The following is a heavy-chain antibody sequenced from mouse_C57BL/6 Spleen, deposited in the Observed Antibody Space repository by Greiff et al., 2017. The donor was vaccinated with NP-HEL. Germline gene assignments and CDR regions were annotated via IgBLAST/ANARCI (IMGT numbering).Heavy chain of an antibody. J-gene: IGHJ4*01. D-gene: IGHD1-1*01. CDR2: INPSSGYT. Sequence: QVQLQQSGAELAKPGASVKLSCKASGFNFTSDWMHWVKQRPGQGLEWIGYINPSSGYTKYNQKFKDKATLTADKSSSTAYMQLSSLTYEDSAVYYCARLPHYDDSGGYAKEYWGQGTSVTVSA. CDR3: ARLPHYDDSGGYAKEY. CDR1: GFNFTSDW. V-gene: IGHV1-7*01.